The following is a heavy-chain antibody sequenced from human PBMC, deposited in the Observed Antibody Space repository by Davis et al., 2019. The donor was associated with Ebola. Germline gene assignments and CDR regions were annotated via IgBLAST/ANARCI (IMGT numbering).Heavy chain of an antibody. D-gene: IGHD3-22*01. CDR2: INPSAGST. J-gene: IGHJ3*02. CDR1: GYTFTSYY. Sequence: AASVKVSCKASGYTFTSYYMLWVRQAPGQGLEWMGIINPSAGSTSYAQKFQGRVTMTRDTSTSTVYMELSSLKSEDTAVYYCARARSGGNRGYNGRAFDIWGQGTMVTVSS. V-gene: IGHV1-46*01. CDR3: ARARSGGNRGYNGRAFDI.